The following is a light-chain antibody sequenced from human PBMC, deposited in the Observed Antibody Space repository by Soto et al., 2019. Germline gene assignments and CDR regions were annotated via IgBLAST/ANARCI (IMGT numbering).Light chain of an antibody. CDR3: QQYGSSPRT. Sequence: EIVLTQSPSTLSLFAGDRVTLSCRASQAVNTRLAWYQHKPGQAPSLLIYLTSNRAAGIPARFSGSGYGTDFNLTISRLEPEDFAVYYCQQYGSSPRTFGQGTKVDIK. J-gene: IGKJ1*01. CDR1: QAVNTR. V-gene: IGKV3-20*01. CDR2: LTS.